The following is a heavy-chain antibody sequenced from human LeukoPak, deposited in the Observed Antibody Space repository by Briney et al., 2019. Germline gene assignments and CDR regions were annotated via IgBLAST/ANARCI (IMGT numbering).Heavy chain of an antibody. CDR2: IISSGSTI. D-gene: IGHD2-2*01. CDR3: ARALNPGYCRSTSCYPNWFDP. Sequence: GGSLRLSCAASGFTFSDYYMSWIRQAPGKGLEWDSYIISSGSTIYYADSVKGRFTISRDNAKNSLYLQMNSLRAEDTAVYYCARALNPGYCRSTSCYPNWFDPWGQGTLVTVSS. J-gene: IGHJ5*02. CDR1: GFTFSDYY. V-gene: IGHV3-11*01.